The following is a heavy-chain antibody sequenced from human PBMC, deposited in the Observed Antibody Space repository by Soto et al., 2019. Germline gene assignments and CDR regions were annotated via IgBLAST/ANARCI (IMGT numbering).Heavy chain of an antibody. CDR3: ARVVSVFGVVYNGMDV. J-gene: IGHJ6*02. CDR2: MNPNSGNT. D-gene: IGHD3-3*01. CDR1: GYTFTSYD. Sequence: QVQLVQSGAEVKKPGASVKVSCKASGYTFTSYDINWVRQATGQGLEWMGWMNPNSGNTGYAQKFQGRVTMTRNNPISTAYMELSSLRSEDTAGYYCARVVSVFGVVYNGMDVWGQGTTVTVSS. V-gene: IGHV1-8*01.